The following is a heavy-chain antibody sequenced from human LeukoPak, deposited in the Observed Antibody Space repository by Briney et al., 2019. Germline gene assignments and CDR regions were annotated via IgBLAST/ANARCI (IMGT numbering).Heavy chain of an antibody. CDR3: ARDGVDDSSGYSRGYYYYYYMDV. D-gene: IGHD3-22*01. CDR2: IKQDGSEK. J-gene: IGHJ6*03. Sequence: GGSLRLSCAASGFTFSSYWMSWVRQAPGKGLEWVANIKQDGSEKYYVDSVKGRFTISRDNAKNTLYLQMNSLRAEDTAVYYCARDGVDDSSGYSRGYYYYYYMDVWGKGTTVTVSS. V-gene: IGHV3-7*01. CDR1: GFTFSSYW.